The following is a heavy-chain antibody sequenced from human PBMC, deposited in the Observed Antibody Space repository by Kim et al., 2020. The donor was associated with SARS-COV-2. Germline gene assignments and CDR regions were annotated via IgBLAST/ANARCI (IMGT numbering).Heavy chain of an antibody. J-gene: IGHJ3*02. D-gene: IGHD3-10*01. CDR2: ISSSSSYI. Sequence: GGSLRLSCAASGFTFSSYSMNWVRQAPGKGLEWVSSISSSSSYIYYADSVKGRFTISRDNAKNSLYLQMNSLRAEDTAVYYCARVFYYYVSGSYLFHAFDIWGQGQMVTVSS. CDR3: ARVFYYYVSGSYLFHAFDI. V-gene: IGHV3-21*01. CDR1: GFTFSSYS.